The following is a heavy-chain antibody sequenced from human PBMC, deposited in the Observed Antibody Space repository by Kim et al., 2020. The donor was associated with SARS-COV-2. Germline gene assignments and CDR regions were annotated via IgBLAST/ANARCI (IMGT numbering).Heavy chain of an antibody. CDR1: GFTFSSYS. CDR3: ARVETTVTTAWFDP. V-gene: IGHV3-21*01. Sequence: GGSLRLSCAASGFTFSSYSMNWVRQAPGKGLEWVSSISSSSSYIYYADSVKGRFTISRDNAKNSLYLQMNSLRAEDTAVYYCARVETTVTTAWFDPWGKGTLVTASS. J-gene: IGHJ5*02. D-gene: IGHD4-17*01. CDR2: ISSSSSYI.